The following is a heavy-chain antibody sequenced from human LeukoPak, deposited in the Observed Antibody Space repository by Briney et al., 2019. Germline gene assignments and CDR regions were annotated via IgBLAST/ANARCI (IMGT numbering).Heavy chain of an antibody. CDR3: ARGMVRGGSYYFDY. Sequence: PSETLSPTCTVSGGSISSYYWSWIRQPPGKGLEWIGYIYYSGSTNYNPSLKSRVTISVDTSKNQFSLKLSSVTAADTAVYYCARGMVRGGSYYFDYWGQGTLVTVSS. CDR2: IYYSGST. J-gene: IGHJ4*02. D-gene: IGHD3-10*01. CDR1: GGSISSYY. V-gene: IGHV4-59*01.